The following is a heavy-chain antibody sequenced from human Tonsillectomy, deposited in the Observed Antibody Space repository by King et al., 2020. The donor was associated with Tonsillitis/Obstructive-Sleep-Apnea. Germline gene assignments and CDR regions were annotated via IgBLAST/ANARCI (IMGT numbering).Heavy chain of an antibody. CDR1: GFSFSSYA. V-gene: IGHV3-23*04. CDR3: AKSSNIVVVPASYYYYMDV. Sequence: VQLVESGGGLVQPGGSLRLTCAASGFSFSSYAMSWVRQAPGKGLEWVSAISGSAAGTYYADSVKGRFTISRDNSKNTLYLQMNSLRAEDTAVYYCAKSSNIVVVPASYYYYMDVWGKGTTVTVSS. CDR2: ISGSAAGT. D-gene: IGHD2-2*01. J-gene: IGHJ6*03.